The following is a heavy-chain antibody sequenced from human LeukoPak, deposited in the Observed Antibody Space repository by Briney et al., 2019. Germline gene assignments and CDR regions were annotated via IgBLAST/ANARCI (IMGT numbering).Heavy chain of an antibody. CDR3: ARDLGGSGFDY. Sequence: SETLSLTCAVYGGSFSGYYWSWIRQPPGKGLEWIGEIYHSGSTNYNPSLKSRVTISVDKSKNQFSLKLSSVTAADTAVYYCARDLGGSGFDYWGQGTLVTVSS. J-gene: IGHJ4*02. CDR1: GGSFSGYY. V-gene: IGHV4-34*01. CDR2: IYHSGST. D-gene: IGHD6-19*01.